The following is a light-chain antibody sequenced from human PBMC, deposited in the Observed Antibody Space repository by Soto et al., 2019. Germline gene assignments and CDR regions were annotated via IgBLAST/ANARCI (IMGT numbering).Light chain of an antibody. CDR3: GTWDNSLSAVV. CDR2: EVS. CDR1: SSDVGAYNY. V-gene: IGLV2-14*01. J-gene: IGLJ2*01. Sequence: QSVLTQPASVSGSPGQSITISCTGTSSDVGAYNYVSWYQQHPGKAPKLVIYEVSNRPSGVSDRFSGPKSGNTASLTISGLQAEDEADYYCGTWDNSLSAVVFGGGTKVTVL.